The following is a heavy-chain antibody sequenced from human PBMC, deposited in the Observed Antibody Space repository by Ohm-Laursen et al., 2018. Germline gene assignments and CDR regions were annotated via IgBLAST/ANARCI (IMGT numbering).Heavy chain of an antibody. V-gene: IGHV4-31*01. Sequence: SQTLSLTCSVSGDSIRSGGYYWSWIRQHPGKGLEWIGRIYYDGSTHYNPSLKSLVTISIDTSKNQFSLKLSSVTAADTAVYYCARWLYGDDTETWGQGTLVTVSS. CDR3: ARWLYGDDTET. CDR1: GDSIRSGGYY. CDR2: IYYDGST. D-gene: IGHD4-17*01. J-gene: IGHJ4*02.